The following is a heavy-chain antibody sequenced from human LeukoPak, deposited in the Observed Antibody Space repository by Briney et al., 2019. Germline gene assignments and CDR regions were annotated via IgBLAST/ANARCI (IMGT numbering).Heavy chain of an antibody. Sequence: GASVKVSCKASGYTFTGYYMHWVRQAPGQGLEWMGWINPNSGGTNYAQKFQGRVTMTRDTSISTAYMELSRLRSDDTAVYYCAREGVTTATPDIGFQDNYYMDVWGKGTTVTVSS. CDR3: AREGVTTATPDIGFQDNYYMDV. V-gene: IGHV1-2*02. D-gene: IGHD4-17*01. J-gene: IGHJ6*03. CDR1: GYTFTGYY. CDR2: INPNSGGT.